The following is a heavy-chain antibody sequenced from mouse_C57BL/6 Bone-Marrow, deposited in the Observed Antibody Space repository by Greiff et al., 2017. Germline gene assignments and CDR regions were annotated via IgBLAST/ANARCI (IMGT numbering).Heavy chain of an antibody. D-gene: IGHD2-4*01. CDR2: ISSGGDYI. CDR3: TRGRGYDYGAAWFAY. J-gene: IGHJ3*01. CDR1: GFTFSSYA. Sequence: EVMLVESGEGLVKPGGSLKLSCAASGFTFSSYAMSWVRQTPEKRLEWVAYISSGGDYIYYADTVKGRFTISRDNAWNTLYLQMSSLKSEDTAMYYCTRGRGYDYGAAWFAYWGQGTLVTVSA. V-gene: IGHV5-9-1*02.